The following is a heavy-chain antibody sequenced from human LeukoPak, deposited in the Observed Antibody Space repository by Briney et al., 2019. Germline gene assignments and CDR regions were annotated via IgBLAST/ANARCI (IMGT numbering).Heavy chain of an antibody. D-gene: IGHD3-22*01. V-gene: IGHV3-48*03. CDR1: GFTFSSYE. Sequence: GGSLSLSCAASGFTFSSYEMNWVRLAPGKGLEGVSYISSSGSTIYYTDSVKGRFTISRDNAKNSLYLQMNSLRAEDTAVYYCARGHYYDSSGYCDYWGQGTLVTVSS. CDR2: ISSSGSTI. J-gene: IGHJ4*02. CDR3: ARGHYYDSSGYCDY.